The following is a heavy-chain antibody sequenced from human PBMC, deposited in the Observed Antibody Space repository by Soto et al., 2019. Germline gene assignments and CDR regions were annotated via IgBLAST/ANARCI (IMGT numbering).Heavy chain of an antibody. D-gene: IGHD2-21*01. CDR1: GFPFSDYY. Sequence: GGSLSLSCAASGFPFSDYYMSWIRQAPGKGLEWVSYISSSGSTIYYADSVKGRFTISRDNAKNSLYLQMNSLRAEDTAVYYCARELWTAGFFDYWGQGTLVTVS. V-gene: IGHV3-11*01. CDR2: ISSSGSTI. J-gene: IGHJ4*02. CDR3: ARELWTAGFFDY.